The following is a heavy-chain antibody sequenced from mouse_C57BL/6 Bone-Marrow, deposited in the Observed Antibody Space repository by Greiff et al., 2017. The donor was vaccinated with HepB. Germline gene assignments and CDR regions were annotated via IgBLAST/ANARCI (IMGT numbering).Heavy chain of an antibody. CDR1: GFTFSDYY. CDR3: ARGGGSSSYWYFDV. V-gene: IGHV5-16*01. Sequence: DVHLVESEGGLVQPGSSMKLSCTASGFTFSDYYMAWVRQVPEKGLEWVANINYDGSSTYYLDSLKSRFIISRDNAKNILYLQMSSLKSEDTATYYCARGGGSSSYWYFDVWGTGTTVTVSS. CDR2: INYDGSST. J-gene: IGHJ1*03. D-gene: IGHD1-1*01.